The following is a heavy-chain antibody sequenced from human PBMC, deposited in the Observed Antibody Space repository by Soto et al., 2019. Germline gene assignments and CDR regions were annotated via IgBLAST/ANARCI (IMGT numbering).Heavy chain of an antibody. CDR2: IKGNTDGGTA. CDR3: ATDLKTGTERGKFDY. Sequence: EVQLVESGGGLVNPGGSLRLSCAASGFTFNNAWMSWVRQAPGKGLEWVGRIKGNTDGGTADYAAPVNGRFTVSRDDSKNTVYLQMNSLKTEDTAVYYCATDLKTGTERGKFDYWGQGTLVTVSS. CDR1: GFTFNNAW. D-gene: IGHD1-1*01. J-gene: IGHJ4*02. V-gene: IGHV3-15*01.